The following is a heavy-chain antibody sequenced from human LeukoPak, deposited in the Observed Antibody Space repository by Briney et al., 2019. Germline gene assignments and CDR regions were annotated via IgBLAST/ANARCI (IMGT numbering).Heavy chain of an antibody. Sequence: GGSLRLSCTASGFTFSSYAMNWVRQAPGKGLEWVSGIGAGGTFTYYADSVKGRFTIFRDNSRNTLYLQMNSLRADDTAVYYCARYRYCTGGSCYYFDYWGQGTLVTVSS. V-gene: IGHV3-23*01. CDR3: ARYRYCTGGSCYYFDY. CDR1: GFTFSSYA. D-gene: IGHD2-15*01. CDR2: IGAGGTFT. J-gene: IGHJ4*02.